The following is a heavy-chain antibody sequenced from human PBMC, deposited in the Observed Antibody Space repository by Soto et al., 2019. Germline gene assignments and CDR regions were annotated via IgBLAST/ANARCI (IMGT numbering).Heavy chain of an antibody. J-gene: IGHJ6*03. Sequence: GGSLRLSCVASGFPFGSSWMTWVRQAPEKGLEWVANIKKDGSGKYDVDSVKGRLTISRDNAKNSLYLEMNNLGAEDAAVYYCARQDGWTVDHNSYFYMDVWGAGTTVTVSS. CDR1: GFPFGSSW. CDR3: ARQDGWTVDHNSYFYMDV. V-gene: IGHV3-7*01. D-gene: IGHD6-19*01. CDR2: IKKDGSGK.